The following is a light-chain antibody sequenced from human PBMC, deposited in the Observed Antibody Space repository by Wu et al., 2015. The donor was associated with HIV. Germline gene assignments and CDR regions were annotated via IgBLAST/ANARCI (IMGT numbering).Light chain of an antibody. CDR1: QHIRSS. V-gene: IGKV1D-8*02. Sequence: AVQITQSPSSLSASTGDTVNITCQTSQHIRSSLAWYRQKSGKVPELLIYATSTLHRGVPSRFSGSGSGTAFTLTINCLHSEDLATFYXQQYDTFPLTFGGGPRWTSN. CDR2: ATS. J-gene: IGKJ4*01. CDR3: QQYDTFPLT.